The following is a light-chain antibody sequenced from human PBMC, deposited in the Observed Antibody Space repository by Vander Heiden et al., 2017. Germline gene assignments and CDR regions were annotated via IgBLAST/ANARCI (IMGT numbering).Light chain of an antibody. CDR2: DVS. CDR1: SSDVGGYNY. J-gene: IGLJ1*01. Sequence: QPAPTQPASVSGSPGQSTPISCTGTSSDVGGYNYVSWYQQHPGKAPKLMIYDVSNRPSGVSNRFSGSKSGNTASLTISGLQAEDEADYYCSSYTSSSTGVFGTGTKVTVL. V-gene: IGLV2-14*01. CDR3: SSYTSSSTGV.